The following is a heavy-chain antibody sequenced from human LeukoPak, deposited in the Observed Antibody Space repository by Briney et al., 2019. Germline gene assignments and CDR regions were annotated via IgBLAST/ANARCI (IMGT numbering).Heavy chain of an antibody. CDR3: ARAFYYGSGSHSIDY. D-gene: IGHD3-10*01. CDR2: INPNTGGT. V-gene: IGHV1-2*02. CDR1: GYTFTGYY. J-gene: IGHJ4*02. Sequence: ASVKVSCKASGYTFTGYYMHWVRQAPGQGLEWMGWINPNTGGTNYAQKFQGRVTMTRDTSISTAYMELSRLRSDDTAVYYCARAFYYGSGSHSIDYWGQGTLVTVSS.